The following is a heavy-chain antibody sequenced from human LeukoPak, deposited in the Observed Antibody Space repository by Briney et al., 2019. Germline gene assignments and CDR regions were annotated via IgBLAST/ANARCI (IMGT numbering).Heavy chain of an antibody. Sequence: KTGESLKISCKGSGYSFTNFYIGWVRQMPGTGLEWMGIIWHGDSDTRYSTSFRGQVTISADKSINTVYLRRSSRKASDSAFYYCARISSSWCFHNWGEGTLVTDSP. CDR2: IWHGDSDT. D-gene: IGHD2-2*01. CDR1: GYSFTNFY. V-gene: IGHV5-51*01. CDR3: ARISSSWCFHN. J-gene: IGHJ4*02.